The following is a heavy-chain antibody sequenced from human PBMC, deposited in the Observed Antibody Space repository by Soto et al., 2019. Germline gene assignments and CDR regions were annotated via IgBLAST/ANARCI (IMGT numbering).Heavy chain of an antibody. J-gene: IGHJ4*02. D-gene: IGHD7-27*01. CDR2: INPNSGGT. V-gene: IGHV1-2*04. CDR1: GYTFTGYY. Sequence: ASVKVSCKASGYTFTGYYMHWVRQAPGQGLEWMGWINPNSGGTNYAQKFQGWVTMTRDTSISTAYMELSRLRSDDTAVYYCAREARGAGDPFFDYWGQGTLVTVSS. CDR3: AREARGAGDPFFDY.